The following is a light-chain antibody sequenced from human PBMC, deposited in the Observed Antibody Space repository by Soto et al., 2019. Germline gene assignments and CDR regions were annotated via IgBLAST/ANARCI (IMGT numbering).Light chain of an antibody. V-gene: IGKV1-5*03. Sequence: DIQMTQSPSTLSGSVGDRVTITCRASQTISSWLAWYQQKPGKAPKLLIYKASTLKSGVPSRFSGSGSGTEFTLTISSLQPDDFATYYCQHYNSYWGFFGQGTKLEIK. CDR3: QHYNSYWGF. CDR2: KAS. CDR1: QTISSW. J-gene: IGKJ2*01.